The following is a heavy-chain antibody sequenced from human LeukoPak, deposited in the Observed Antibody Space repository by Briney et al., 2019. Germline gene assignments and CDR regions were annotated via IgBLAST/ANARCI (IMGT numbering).Heavy chain of an antibody. D-gene: IGHD1-26*01. J-gene: IGHJ4*02. Sequence: GGSLRLSCAASGFTFSSYGMHWVRQAPVKGLEWVAVISYDGSNKYYADSVKGRFTISRDNSKNTLYLQMNSLRAEDTAVYYCAKDLTSIVVGATGLGYWGQGTLVTVSS. CDR3: AKDLTSIVVGATGLGY. V-gene: IGHV3-30*18. CDR2: ISYDGSNK. CDR1: GFTFSSYG.